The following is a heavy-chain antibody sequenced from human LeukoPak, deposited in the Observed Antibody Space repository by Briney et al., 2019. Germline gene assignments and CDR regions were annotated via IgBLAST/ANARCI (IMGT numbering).Heavy chain of an antibody. Sequence: GASVKVSCKASGGTFSSYATSWVRQAPGQGLEWMGGIIPIFGTANYAQKFQGRVTITADESTSTAYMELSSLRSEDTAVYYCARDGGGSYSFDYWGQGTLVTVSS. CDR2: IIPIFGTA. CDR3: ARDGGGSYSFDY. D-gene: IGHD1-26*01. J-gene: IGHJ4*02. CDR1: GGTFSSYA. V-gene: IGHV1-69*13.